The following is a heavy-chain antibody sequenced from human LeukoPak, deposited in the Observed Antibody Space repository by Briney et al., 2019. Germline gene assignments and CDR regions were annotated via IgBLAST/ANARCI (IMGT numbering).Heavy chain of an antibody. D-gene: IGHD3-22*01. CDR2: IYYSGST. J-gene: IGHJ4*02. CDR1: GGSISSSSYY. CDR3: ARGARGLADNYYDSSGYYDFDY. V-gene: IGHV4-39*01. Sequence: SETLSLTCTVSGGSISSSSYYWGWIRQPPGKGLEWIGSIYYSGSTYYNPSLKSRVTISVDTSKNQFSLKLSSVTAADTAVYYCARGARGLADNYYDSSGYYDFDYWGQGTLVTVSS.